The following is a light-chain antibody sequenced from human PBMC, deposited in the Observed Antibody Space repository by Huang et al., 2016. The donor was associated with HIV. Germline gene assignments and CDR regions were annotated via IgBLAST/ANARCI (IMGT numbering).Light chain of an antibody. Sequence: EIVMTQSPATLSVSPGERATLSCRASQSVSSSLAWYQQKPGQAPRLPIYAASTRHTGIPARVSGNGSGTECTLTISSLQSEDCAVYYCQQYNNWPRTFGQGTKVEIK. CDR1: QSVSSS. CDR2: AAS. J-gene: IGKJ1*01. V-gene: IGKV3-15*01. CDR3: QQYNNWPRT.